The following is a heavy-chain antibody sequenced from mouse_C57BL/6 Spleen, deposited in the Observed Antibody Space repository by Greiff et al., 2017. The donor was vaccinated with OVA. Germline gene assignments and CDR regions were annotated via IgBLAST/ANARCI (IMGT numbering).Heavy chain of an antibody. J-gene: IGHJ3*01. CDR3: AMEGFYYYGSNLIAY. V-gene: IGHV1-74*01. D-gene: IGHD1-1*01. CDR1: GYTFTSYW. Sequence: VQLLQPGAELVKPGASVKVSCKASGYTFTSYWMHWVKQRPGQGLEWIGRIHPSDGDTNYNHKFKGKATLSVDKSSSTAYMQLSSLTCEDSAVYNGAMEGFYYYGSNLIAYWGQGTLLTVSA. CDR2: IHPSDGDT.